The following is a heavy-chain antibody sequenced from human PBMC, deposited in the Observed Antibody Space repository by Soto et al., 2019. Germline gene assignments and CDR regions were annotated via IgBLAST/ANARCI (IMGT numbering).Heavy chain of an antibody. D-gene: IGHD6-13*01. CDR2: INHSGST. V-gene: IGHV4-34*01. CDR3: ARLDRRGIAAAGTPGYMDV. Sequence: SETLSLTCAVYGGSFSGYYWSWIRQPPGKGLEWIGEINHSGSTNYNPSLKSRVTISVDTSKNQFSLKLSSVTAADTAVYYCARLDRRGIAAAGTPGYMDVWGKGTTVTVSS. J-gene: IGHJ6*03. CDR1: GGSFSGYY.